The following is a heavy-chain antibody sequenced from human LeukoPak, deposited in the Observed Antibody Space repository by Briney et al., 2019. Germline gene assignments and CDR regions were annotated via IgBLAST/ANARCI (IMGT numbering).Heavy chain of an antibody. Sequence: GGSLRLSCAASGFTFSNDWMHWVRQAPGKGLVWVARINTDGSTTTYADSVKGRFTISRDNAKHTLYLQMNSLRVEATAVYYCARGRGGSYHYWGQGTLVTVSS. CDR2: INTDGSTT. CDR1: GFTFSNDW. CDR3: ARGRGGSYHY. V-gene: IGHV3-74*01. J-gene: IGHJ4*02. D-gene: IGHD1-26*01.